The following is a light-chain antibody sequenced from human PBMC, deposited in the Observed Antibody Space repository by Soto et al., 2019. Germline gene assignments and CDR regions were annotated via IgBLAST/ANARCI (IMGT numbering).Light chain of an antibody. Sequence: QSALTQPAPVSGSPGQSITISCTGTSSDVGGYNYVSWYQQHPGKAPKLMIYDVSNRPSGVSNRFSGSKSGNTASLTISGLQAEDEADYYCSSYTSSSTLVGFGGGTKVTVL. J-gene: IGLJ2*01. CDR2: DVS. CDR3: SSYTSSSTLVG. CDR1: SSDVGGYNY. V-gene: IGLV2-14*01.